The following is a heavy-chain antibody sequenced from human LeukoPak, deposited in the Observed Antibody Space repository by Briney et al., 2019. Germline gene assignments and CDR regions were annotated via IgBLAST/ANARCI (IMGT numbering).Heavy chain of an antibody. D-gene: IGHD5-18*01. Sequence: ASVKVSCKASGYTFTGYYMRWVRQAPGQGLEWMGWINPNSGGTNYAQKFQGRVTMTRDTSISTAYMELSRLRSDDTAVYYCARGLWIQLWVLIDYWGQGTLVTVSS. CDR3: ARGLWIQLWVLIDY. CDR2: INPNSGGT. CDR1: GYTFTGYY. J-gene: IGHJ4*02. V-gene: IGHV1-2*02.